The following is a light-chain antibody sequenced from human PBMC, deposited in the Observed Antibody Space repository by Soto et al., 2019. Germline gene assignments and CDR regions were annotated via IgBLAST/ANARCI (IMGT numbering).Light chain of an antibody. V-gene: IGKV1-9*01. CDR3: QQYYSFPLIT. CDR1: QGISSY. J-gene: IGKJ5*01. Sequence: QWNQSPSFMSASVRDRVTVTCRASQGISSYLAWYQQKPGKAPKLLIYAASTLQSGVPSRFSGSGSGTDFTLTISCLQSEDFATYYCQQYYSFPLITFGQGTRLEIK. CDR2: AAS.